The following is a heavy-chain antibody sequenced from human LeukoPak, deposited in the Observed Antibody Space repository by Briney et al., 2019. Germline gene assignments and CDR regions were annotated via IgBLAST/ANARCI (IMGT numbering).Heavy chain of an antibody. CDR2: VYYSGST. D-gene: IGHD3-10*01. CDR3: ARYGSGSYSDDHFQH. J-gene: IGHJ1*01. Sequence: SETLSLTCTVSGGSISGYYWSWIRQPPGRGLEWNGFVYYSGSTKYNPSLKSRVTISVDTSKNQFSLKLTSVTAADTAVYYCARYGSGSYSDDHFQHWGQGTLVTVSS. CDR1: GGSISGYY. V-gene: IGHV4-59*08.